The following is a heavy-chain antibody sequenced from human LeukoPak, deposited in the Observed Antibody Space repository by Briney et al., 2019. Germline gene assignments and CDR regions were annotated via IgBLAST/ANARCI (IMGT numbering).Heavy chain of an antibody. D-gene: IGHD6-19*01. Sequence: GSLRLSCAASGFTFSRYGMSWVRQAPGKGLEWVSAISGSGGTTYYADSVKGRFTISRDNSKNTLYLQINSLRAEDTAVYCCAKDHLPGIVVADRDYWGQGTLVTVSS. CDR1: GFTFSRYG. CDR2: ISGSGGTT. J-gene: IGHJ4*02. V-gene: IGHV3-23*01. CDR3: AKDHLPGIVVADRDY.